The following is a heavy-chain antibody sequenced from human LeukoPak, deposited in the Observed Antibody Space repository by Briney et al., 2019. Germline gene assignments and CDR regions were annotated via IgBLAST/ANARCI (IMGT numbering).Heavy chain of an antibody. V-gene: IGHV3-30-3*01. CDR1: GFTFSSYA. J-gene: IGHJ4*02. CDR3: ARAFSGSYLLDY. Sequence: GGSLRLSCAASGFTFSSYAMHWVRQAPGKGLEWVAVISYDGSNKYYADSVKGRFTISRDNSKNTLYLQMNSLRAEDTAVYYCARAFSGSYLLDYWGQGTLVTVPS. D-gene: IGHD1-26*01. CDR2: ISYDGSNK.